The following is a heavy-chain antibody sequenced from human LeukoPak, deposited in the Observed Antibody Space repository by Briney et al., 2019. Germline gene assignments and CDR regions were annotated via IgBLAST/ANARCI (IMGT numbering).Heavy chain of an antibody. V-gene: IGHV3-9*01. CDR2: ISWNSGSI. CDR3: AKGRIAVAGRAGAFDI. D-gene: IGHD6-19*01. J-gene: IGHJ3*02. Sequence: PGGSLRLSCAASGFTYDDYAMHWVRQAPGKGLEWVSGISWNSGSIGYADSVKGRFTISRDNAKNSLYLQMNSLRAEDTALYYCAKGRIAVAGRAGAFDIWGQGTMVTVSS. CDR1: GFTYDDYA.